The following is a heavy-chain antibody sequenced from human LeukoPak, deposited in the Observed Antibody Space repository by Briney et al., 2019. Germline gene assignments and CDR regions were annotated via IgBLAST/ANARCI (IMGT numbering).Heavy chain of an antibody. CDR3: ARVKVSGPGYLFDP. CDR1: GYTFTSYD. CDR2: MNPNSGNT. V-gene: IGHV1-8*01. D-gene: IGHD3-10*01. J-gene: IGHJ5*02. Sequence: ASVKVSCKASGYTFTSYDINWVRQATGQGLEWMGWMNPNSGNTGYAQKFQGRVTMTRNTSISTAYMELSSLRSEDTAVYYCARVKVSGPGYLFDPWGQGTLVTVSS.